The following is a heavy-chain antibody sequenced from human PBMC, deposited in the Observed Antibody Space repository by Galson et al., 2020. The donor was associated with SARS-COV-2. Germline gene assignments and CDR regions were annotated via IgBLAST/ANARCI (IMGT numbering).Heavy chain of an antibody. CDR1: GYSFDDFF. CDR2: INPTSGVA. V-gene: IGHV1-2*02. CDR3: TRDHVSTMNRDEFDT. D-gene: IGHD3-3*01. Sequence: ASVKVSCQAFGYSFDDFFIHWVRQAPGQGLEWVGWINPTSGVAKFAQKFEGRVTMTRDRSVNTAYLELSGLRSDDTAMYYCTRDHVSTMNRDEFDTWGQGALVTVSS. J-gene: IGHJ5*02.